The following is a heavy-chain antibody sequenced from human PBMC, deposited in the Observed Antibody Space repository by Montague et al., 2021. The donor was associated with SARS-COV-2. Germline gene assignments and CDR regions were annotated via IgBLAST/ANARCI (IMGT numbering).Heavy chain of an antibody. CDR3: ARAVSVRRAVNWFDP. D-gene: IGHD3-10*01. CDR1: GGSMSDHY. V-gene: IGHV4-59*11. J-gene: IGHJ5*02. Sequence: SETLSLTCTVSGGSMSDHYWSWIRQPPAKGLEWLAYIYYSGGINSNASLKSRVSMSVDTSKNQFSLKLTPVTAADTAVYYCARAVSVRRAVNWFDPWGQGTLVTVSS. CDR2: IYYSGGI.